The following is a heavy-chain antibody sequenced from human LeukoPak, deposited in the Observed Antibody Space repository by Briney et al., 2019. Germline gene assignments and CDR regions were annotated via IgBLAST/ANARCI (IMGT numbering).Heavy chain of an antibody. CDR3: RCSIAVASFVDF. J-gene: IGHJ4*02. D-gene: IGHD6-19*01. CDR1: GYTLTELS. V-gene: IGHV1-24*01. Sequence: ASVKVSCKVSGYTLTELSMHWVRQAPGKGLEWTGGFDPEDGETIYAQKFQGRVTMTEDTSTDTAYMELSSLRSEDTAVYYCRCSIAVASFVDFWGQGTLVTVSS. CDR2: FDPEDGET.